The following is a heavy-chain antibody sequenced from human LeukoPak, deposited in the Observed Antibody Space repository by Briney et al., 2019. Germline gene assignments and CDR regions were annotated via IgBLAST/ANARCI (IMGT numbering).Heavy chain of an antibody. Sequence: GGSLRLSCAASGFRFNSYEMNWVRQAPGKGLEWVSYITSSGNTKYYAASVKGRFTISRDNAKNSLYLQMNSLRADDTAVYFCARDFQSGTSDAFGIWGQGTMVTVSS. V-gene: IGHV3-48*03. J-gene: IGHJ3*02. CDR2: ITSSGNTK. CDR1: GFRFNSYE. D-gene: IGHD1-26*01. CDR3: ARDFQSGTSDAFGI.